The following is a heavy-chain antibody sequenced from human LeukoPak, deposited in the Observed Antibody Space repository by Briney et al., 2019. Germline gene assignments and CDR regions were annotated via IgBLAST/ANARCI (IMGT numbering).Heavy chain of an antibody. J-gene: IGHJ4*02. CDR3: ARGVGPTTAQSTFDY. D-gene: IGHD1-26*01. V-gene: IGHV4-34*01. CDR1: GGSFSGYY. Sequence: SETLSLTCAVYGGSFSGYYWSWLRQPPGKGLEWIGEINHSGSTNYSPSLKSRVTISVDTSKNQFSLKLSSVTAADTAVYYCARGVGPTTAQSTFDYWGQGALVTVSS. CDR2: INHSGST.